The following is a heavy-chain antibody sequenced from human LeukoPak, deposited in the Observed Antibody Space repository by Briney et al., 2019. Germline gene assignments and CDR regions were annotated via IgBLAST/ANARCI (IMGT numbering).Heavy chain of an antibody. V-gene: IGHV4-4*07. Sequence: SETLSLTCTVSGSSMNGFQWSWIRQPAGKGLEWIGRISTSGNINYTPSLKGRVTMSVDTSKNQFSLKLTSVTAADTAVYFCARGQSYRKSQNWFGPWGQGTLVTVSS. CDR2: ISTSGNI. J-gene: IGHJ5*02. D-gene: IGHD4-11*01. CDR3: ARGQSYRKSQNWFGP. CDR1: GSSMNGFQ.